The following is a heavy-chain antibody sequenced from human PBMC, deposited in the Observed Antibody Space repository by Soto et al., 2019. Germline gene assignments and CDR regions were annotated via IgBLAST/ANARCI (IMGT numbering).Heavy chain of an antibody. J-gene: IGHJ4*02. Sequence: GESLKISCAASGFTFSSYWMSWVAQAPGKGLEWVANIKQDGSEKYYVASVKARFTISRDNAKNSLYLQMNSLSAEDTAVYYCARLQLAYYFDYWGQGTLVTVSS. CDR2: IKQDGSEK. CDR3: ARLQLAYYFDY. CDR1: GFTFSSYW. V-gene: IGHV3-7*03. D-gene: IGHD1-1*01.